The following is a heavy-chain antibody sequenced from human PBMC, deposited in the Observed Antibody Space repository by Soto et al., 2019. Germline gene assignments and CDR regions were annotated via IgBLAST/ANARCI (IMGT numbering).Heavy chain of an antibody. Sequence: GWSLRLSCAASGFTFSSYDMNWVRQAPGKGLEWGSYISSSGSTIYYADSVKGRFTISRDNAKNSLYLQMNSLRAEDTAVYYCARGRGYSYGCDYWGQGTLVTVSS. CDR3: ARGRGYSYGCDY. V-gene: IGHV3-48*03. CDR2: ISSSGSTI. J-gene: IGHJ4*02. D-gene: IGHD5-18*01. CDR1: GFTFSSYD.